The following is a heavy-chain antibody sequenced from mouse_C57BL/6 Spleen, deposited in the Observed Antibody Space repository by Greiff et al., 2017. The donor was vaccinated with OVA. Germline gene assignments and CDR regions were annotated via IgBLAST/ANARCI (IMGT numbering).Heavy chain of an antibody. CDR1: GFSLSTSGMG. CDR2: IYWDDDK. Sequence: QSSQTLSLTCSFSGFSLSTSGMGVSWIRQPSGKGLEWLAHIYWDDDKRYNPSLKSRLTISKDTSRNQVFLKITSVDTADTATYYCARRYGNYGYFDVWGTGTTVTVSS. CDR3: ARRYGNYGYFDV. D-gene: IGHD2-1*01. V-gene: IGHV8-12*01. J-gene: IGHJ1*03.